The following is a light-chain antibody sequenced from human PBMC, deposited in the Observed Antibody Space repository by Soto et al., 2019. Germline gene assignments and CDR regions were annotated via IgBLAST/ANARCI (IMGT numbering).Light chain of an antibody. CDR1: QGISSA. CDR3: QQFNSYPLT. V-gene: IGKV1-13*02. Sequence: AIQLTQSPSSLSASVGDRVTITCRASQGISSALACYQQKPGKAPKLLIYDASSLESGVPLRFSGSGSGTDFTLTISSRQPEDFATYYCQQFNSYPLTFGGGTKVEIK. J-gene: IGKJ4*01. CDR2: DAS.